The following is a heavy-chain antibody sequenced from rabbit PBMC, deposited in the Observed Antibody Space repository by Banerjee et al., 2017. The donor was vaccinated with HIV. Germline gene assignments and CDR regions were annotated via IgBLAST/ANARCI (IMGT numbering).Heavy chain of an antibody. CDR3: ARYTHVVAGYAWALYFDL. J-gene: IGHJ4*01. D-gene: IGHD6-1*01. Sequence: EQLVESGGGLVKPEGSLKLSCTASGFSFSNKAVMCWVRQAPGKGLEWIACIYPDSSAYYASWVNGRFTISRTTTTVDLKMTSLTAADTATYFCARYTHVVAGYAWALYFDLWGQGTLVTVS. CDR1: GFSFSNKAV. CDR2: IYPDSSA. V-gene: IGHV1S21*01.